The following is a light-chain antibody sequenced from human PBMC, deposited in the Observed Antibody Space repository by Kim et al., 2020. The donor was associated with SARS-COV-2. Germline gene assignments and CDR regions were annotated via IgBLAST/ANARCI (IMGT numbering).Light chain of an antibody. Sequence: LGKTIRITSQRDSLRTYYASWYQQKPGHAPVLVIYGKNNRPSGIPDRFSGSSSGNTASLTITGAQAEDEADYYCNSRDSSGNHVVFGGGTQLTVL. J-gene: IGLJ2*01. V-gene: IGLV3-19*01. CDR1: SLRTYY. CDR3: NSRDSSGNHVV. CDR2: GKN.